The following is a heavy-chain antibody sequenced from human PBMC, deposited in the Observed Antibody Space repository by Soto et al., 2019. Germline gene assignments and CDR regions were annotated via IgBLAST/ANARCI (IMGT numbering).Heavy chain of an antibody. CDR1: GGSISSGGYY. D-gene: IGHD3-10*01. Sequence: SETLSLTCTVSGGSISSGGYYWSWIRQHPGKGLEWIGYIYYSGSTYYNPSLKSRVTISVDTSKNQFSLKLSSVTSADTAVYYCARLTSGPVYFDYWGQGTLVTVSS. CDR3: ARLTSGPVYFDY. J-gene: IGHJ4*02. CDR2: IYYSGST. V-gene: IGHV4-31*03.